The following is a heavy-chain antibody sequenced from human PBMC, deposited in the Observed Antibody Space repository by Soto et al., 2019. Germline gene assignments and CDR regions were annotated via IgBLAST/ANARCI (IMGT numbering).Heavy chain of an antibody. J-gene: IGHJ4*02. CDR2: IYYSGST. D-gene: IGHD2-2*01. V-gene: IGHV4-59*01. Sequence: SETLSLTCTVSGGSISSYYWSWIRQPPGKGLEWIGYIYYSGSTNYNPSLKSRVTISVDTSKNQFSLKLSSVTAADTAVYYCARRQYHHLDYWGQGTLVTVSS. CDR1: GGSISSYY. CDR3: ARRQYHHLDY.